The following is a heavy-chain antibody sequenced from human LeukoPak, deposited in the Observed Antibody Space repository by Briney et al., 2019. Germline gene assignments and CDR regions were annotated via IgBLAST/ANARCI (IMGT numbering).Heavy chain of an antibody. CDR1: GFTFSSYW. D-gene: IGHD6-13*01. V-gene: IGHV3-74*01. J-gene: IGHJ4*02. Sequence: GGSLRLSCAASGFTFSSYWMHWVRQAPGKGLVWVSRINSDGSSTSYADSVKGRFTISRDNAKNSLYLQMNSLRAEDTAVYYCARDSAAAGYFDYWGQGTLVTVSS. CDR3: ARDSAAAGYFDY. CDR2: INSDGSST.